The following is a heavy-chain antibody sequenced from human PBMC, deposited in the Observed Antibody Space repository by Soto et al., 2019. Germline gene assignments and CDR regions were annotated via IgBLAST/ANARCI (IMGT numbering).Heavy chain of an antibody. CDR3: ARPSGAAAGDYFDY. CDR1: GFTFSSYA. D-gene: IGHD6-13*01. Sequence: GGSLRLSCAASGFTFSSYAMSWVRQAPGKGLEWVSAISGSGGSTYYADSVKGRFTISRDNSENTLYLQMNSLGPEDTAVYYCARPSGAAAGDYFDYWGQGTLVTVPQ. CDR2: ISGSGGST. J-gene: IGHJ4*02. V-gene: IGHV3-23*01.